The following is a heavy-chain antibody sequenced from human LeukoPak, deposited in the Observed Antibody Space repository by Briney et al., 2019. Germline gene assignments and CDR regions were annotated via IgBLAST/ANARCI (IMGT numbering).Heavy chain of an antibody. CDR3: ARWYSTGWFDP. D-gene: IGHD1-14*01. CDR2: ISAYNGNT. Sequence: HGASVKVSCKASGGTFSSYAISWVRQAPGQGLEWMGWISAYNGNTNYAQKLQGRVTMTTDTSTSTAYMELRSLRSDDTAVYYCARWYSTGWFDPWGQGTLVTVSS. CDR1: GGTFSSYA. V-gene: IGHV1-18*01. J-gene: IGHJ5*02.